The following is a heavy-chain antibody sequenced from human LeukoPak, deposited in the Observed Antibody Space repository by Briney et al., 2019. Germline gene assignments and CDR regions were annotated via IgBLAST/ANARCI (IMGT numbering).Heavy chain of an antibody. V-gene: IGHV3-33*01. Sequence: PGGSLRLSCAASGFTFSSYGMHWVRQAPGKGLEWVAVIWYDGSNKYYADSVKGRFTISRDNSKNTLYLQMNSLRAEDTAVYYCARDRGFGVVTTTYYFDYWGQGTLVTVSS. CDR2: IWYDGSNK. CDR3: ARDRGFGVVTTTYYFDY. CDR1: GFTFSSYG. D-gene: IGHD3-3*01. J-gene: IGHJ4*02.